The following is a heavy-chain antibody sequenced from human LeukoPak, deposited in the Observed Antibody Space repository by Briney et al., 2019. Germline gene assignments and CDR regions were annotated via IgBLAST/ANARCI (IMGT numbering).Heavy chain of an antibody. J-gene: IGHJ4*02. D-gene: IGHD3-3*01. V-gene: IGHV3-74*01. CDR3: TRDFDFSSAI. Sequence: GGSLRLSCAASGFTFSSYGMHWVRQAPGKGLVWVSRISPDGSTTGHADSVKGRFTTSRDNAKNTLFLQMNSLRAEDTAVYYCTRDFDFSSAIWGQGTLVTVSS. CDR2: ISPDGSTT. CDR1: GFTFSSYG.